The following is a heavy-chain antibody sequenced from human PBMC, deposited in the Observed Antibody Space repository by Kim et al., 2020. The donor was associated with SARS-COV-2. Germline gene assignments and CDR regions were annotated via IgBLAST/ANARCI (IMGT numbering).Heavy chain of an antibody. Sequence: ASVKVSCKASGYTFTSYYMHWVRQAPGQGLEWMGIINPSGGSTSYAQKFQGRVTMTRDTSTSTVYMELSSLRSEDTAVYYCARCGGGTYYYDSSGYYSNKLAAFDIWGQGTMVTVSS. J-gene: IGHJ3*02. CDR3: ARCGGGTYYYDSSGYYSNKLAAFDI. V-gene: IGHV1-46*01. CDR1: GYTFTSYY. CDR2: INPSGGST. D-gene: IGHD3-22*01.